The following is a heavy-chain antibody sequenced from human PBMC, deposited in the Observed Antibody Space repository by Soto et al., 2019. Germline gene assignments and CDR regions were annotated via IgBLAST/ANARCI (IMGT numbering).Heavy chain of an antibody. V-gene: IGHV4-59*01. D-gene: IGHD3-10*01. CDR2: IYYSGST. J-gene: IGHJ6*02. CDR3: ARDVPYGSDYYYGMDV. Sequence: SETLSLTCTVSGGSISSYYWSWIRQPPGKGLEWIGYIYYSGSTNYNPSLKSRVTISVDTSKNQFSLKLSSVTAADTAVYYCARDVPYGSDYYYGMDVWGQGTTVTVSS. CDR1: GGSISSYY.